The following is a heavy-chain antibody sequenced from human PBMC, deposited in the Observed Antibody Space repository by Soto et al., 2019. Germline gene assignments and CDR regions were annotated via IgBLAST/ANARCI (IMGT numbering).Heavy chain of an antibody. V-gene: IGHV1-69*01. CDR3: ARPQSITMIVVVPTPFDY. CDR2: IIPIFGTA. J-gene: IGHJ4*02. Sequence: QVQLVQSGAEVKKPGSSVKVSCKASVGTFSSYAISWVRQAPGQGLEWMGGIIPIFGTANYAQKFLGRVTITADESTSTAYMELSSLRSEDTAVYYCARPQSITMIVVVPTPFDYWGQGPLVTVSS. D-gene: IGHD3-22*01. CDR1: VGTFSSYA.